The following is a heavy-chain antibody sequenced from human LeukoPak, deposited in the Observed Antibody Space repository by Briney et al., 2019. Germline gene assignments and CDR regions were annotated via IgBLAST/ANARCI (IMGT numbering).Heavy chain of an antibody. CDR2: IYYSGST. Sequence: SSETLSLTSTVSGGSISSYYWSWIRQPPGKGLEWIGYIYYSGSTNYNPSLKSRVTISVDTSKNQFSLKLSSVTAADTAVYYCARGYSSMKIDYWGQGTLVTVSS. CDR3: ARGYSSMKIDY. J-gene: IGHJ4*02. CDR1: GGSISSYY. V-gene: IGHV4-59*08. D-gene: IGHD6-13*01.